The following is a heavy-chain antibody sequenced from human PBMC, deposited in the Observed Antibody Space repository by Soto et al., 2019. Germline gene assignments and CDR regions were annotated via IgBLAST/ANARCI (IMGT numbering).Heavy chain of an antibody. D-gene: IGHD5-12*01. CDR2: IYHSGST. Sequence: PSETLSLTCAVSGGSISSGGYSWSWIRQPPGKGLEWIGYIYHSGSTYYHPSLKSRVTISVDRSKNQFSLKLSSVTAADTAVYYCARGYSGYDPSWFDPWGQGTLVTVSS. CDR3: ARGYSGYDPSWFDP. J-gene: IGHJ5*02. V-gene: IGHV4-30-2*01. CDR1: GGSISSGGYS.